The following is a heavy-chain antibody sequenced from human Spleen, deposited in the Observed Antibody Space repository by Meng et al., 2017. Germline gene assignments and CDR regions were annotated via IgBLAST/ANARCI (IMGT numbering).Heavy chain of an antibody. CDR1: GGSVSSGSYY. D-gene: IGHD1-1*01. V-gene: IGHV4-61*03. Sequence: GSLRLSCTVSGGSVSSGSYYWGWIRQPPGKGLEWIGYIYYTGSSYYNPSLKSRVTISVDTSKNRFSLKMNSLTAADTAVYFCARGGLPTNYGMDVWGQGTTVTVSS. J-gene: IGHJ6*02. CDR3: ARGGLPTNYGMDV. CDR2: IYYTGSS.